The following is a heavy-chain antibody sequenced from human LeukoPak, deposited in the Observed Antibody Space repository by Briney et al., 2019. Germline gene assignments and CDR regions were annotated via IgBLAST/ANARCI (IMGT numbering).Heavy chain of an antibody. J-gene: IGHJ4*02. CDR1: GSTFSNYA. CDR3: AREEGIAVAGRGFDY. D-gene: IGHD6-19*01. Sequence: PGRSLRLSCAASGSTFSNYAVHWVRQAPGKGLEWVAVISYDGSNKYYADSVKGRFTISRDNSKNTLYLQMNSLRAEDTAVYYCAREEGIAVAGRGFDYWGQGTLVTDSS. V-gene: IGHV3-30-3*01. CDR2: ISYDGSNK.